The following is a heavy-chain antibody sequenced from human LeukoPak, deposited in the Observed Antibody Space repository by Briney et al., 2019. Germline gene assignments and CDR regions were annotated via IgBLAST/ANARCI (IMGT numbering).Heavy chain of an antibody. Sequence: SGTQSLTCAVSGGSILTTNWWSWVRQPPGKGLEWIGEVNLSGASNYNPSLKSRVNMSIDKSKNQLSLELTSVTAADTAIYYCTRESGAFSPFGFWGQGTLVTVSS. V-gene: IGHV4-4*02. CDR1: GGSILTTNW. J-gene: IGHJ4*02. CDR3: TRESGAFSPFGF. CDR2: VNLSGAS. D-gene: IGHD1-26*01.